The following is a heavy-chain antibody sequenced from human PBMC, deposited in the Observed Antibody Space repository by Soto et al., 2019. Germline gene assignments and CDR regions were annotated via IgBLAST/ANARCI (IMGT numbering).Heavy chain of an antibody. CDR1: GGTFSSYA. D-gene: IGHD2-2*01. CDR2: IIPIFGTA. Sequence: QVQLVQSGAEVKKPGSSVKVSCKASGGTFSSYAIRWVRQAPGQGLEWMGGIIPIFGTANYAQKFQGRVTITADESTSTAYMELSSLRSEDTAVYYCARDKGVGSMWYYGMDVWGQGTTVTVSS. CDR3: ARDKGVGSMWYYGMDV. V-gene: IGHV1-69*12. J-gene: IGHJ6*02.